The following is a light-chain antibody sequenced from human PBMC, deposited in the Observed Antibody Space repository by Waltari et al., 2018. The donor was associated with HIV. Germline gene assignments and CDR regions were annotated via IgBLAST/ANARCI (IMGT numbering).Light chain of an antibody. J-gene: IGLJ2*01. Sequence: QSVLTQPTSVSAAPGPQVTIPCSASSSHCGNHYVPWYQQLPGTAPKLLIYDNNKRPSGIPDRFSGSKSGTSATLGITGLQTGDEADYYCGTWDSSLSVVVCGGGTRLTVL. CDR2: DNN. V-gene: IGLV1-51*01. CDR1: SSHCGNHY. CDR3: GTWDSSLSVVV.